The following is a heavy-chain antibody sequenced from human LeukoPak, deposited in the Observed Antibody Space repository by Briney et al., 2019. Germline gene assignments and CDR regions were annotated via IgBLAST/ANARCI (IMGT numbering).Heavy chain of an antibody. CDR2: ISGSGGST. D-gene: IGHD6-19*01. V-gene: IGHV3-23*01. Sequence: GGSLRLSCAASGFTFSYFAMNWARQAPGKGLEWVSTISGSGGSTYYADSVKGRFTISRDNSKNTLYLQMNSLRAEDTAVYYCAKMVHTEQWLVPFDYWGQGTLVTVSS. CDR3: AKMVHTEQWLVPFDY. CDR1: GFTFSYFA. J-gene: IGHJ4*02.